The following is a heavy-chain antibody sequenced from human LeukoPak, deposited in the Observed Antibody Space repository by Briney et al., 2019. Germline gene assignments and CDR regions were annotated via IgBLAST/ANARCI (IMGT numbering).Heavy chain of an antibody. J-gene: IGHJ4*02. D-gene: IGHD5-18*01. Sequence: ASVKVSCKASGYIFTGYYMHWVRQAPGQGLEWMGWINPNSGGTNYAQKFQGRVTMTRDTSISTAYMELSRLRSDDTAVYYCARIGVQLWVDTPDYWGQGTLVTVSS. CDR3: ARIGVQLWVDTPDY. CDR1: GYIFTGYY. CDR2: INPNSGGT. V-gene: IGHV1-2*02.